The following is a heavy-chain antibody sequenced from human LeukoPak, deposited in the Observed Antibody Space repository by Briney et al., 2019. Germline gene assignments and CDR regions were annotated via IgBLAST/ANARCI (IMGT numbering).Heavy chain of an antibody. Sequence: SETLSLTCTVSGGSISSGSYDWSWIRQPAGKGLEWIGRIYTSGSTNYNPSLKSRVTISVDTSKNQFSLKLSSVTAADTAVYYCARGGRFGTGLDAFDIWGQGTMVTVSS. CDR2: IYTSGST. CDR1: GGSISSGSYD. D-gene: IGHD3-10*01. CDR3: ARGGRFGTGLDAFDI. V-gene: IGHV4-61*02. J-gene: IGHJ3*02.